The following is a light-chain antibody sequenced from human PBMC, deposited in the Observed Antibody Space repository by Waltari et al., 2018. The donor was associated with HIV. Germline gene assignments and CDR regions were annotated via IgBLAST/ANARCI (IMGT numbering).Light chain of an antibody. J-gene: IGLJ1*01. CDR3: ASYTTSSTRV. Sequence: QSALTQPASVSGSPGQSITISCPGTSSDVGHSNSVSWYQQHPGKVPRLMIYDVSNRASGVSNRFSGSKSGDTASLTISGLQPEDEADYYCASYTTSSTRVFGTGTEVTVV. CDR1: SSDVGHSNS. V-gene: IGLV2-14*03. CDR2: DVS.